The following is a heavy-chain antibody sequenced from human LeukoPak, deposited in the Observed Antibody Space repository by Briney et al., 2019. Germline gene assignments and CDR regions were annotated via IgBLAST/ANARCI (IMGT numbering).Heavy chain of an antibody. CDR1: GDSVSSNSAA. V-gene: IGHV6-1*01. Sequence: SQTLSLTCAISGDSVSSNSAAWDWIRQSPSRGLEWLGRTYYRSKWYNDYAVSVESRITFNPDTSKNQFSLQLNSVTPEDTAVYYCARGHHFNSWEFDYWGQGTLVTVSS. D-gene: IGHD6-13*01. J-gene: IGHJ4*02. CDR2: TYYRSKWYN. CDR3: ARGHHFNSWEFDY.